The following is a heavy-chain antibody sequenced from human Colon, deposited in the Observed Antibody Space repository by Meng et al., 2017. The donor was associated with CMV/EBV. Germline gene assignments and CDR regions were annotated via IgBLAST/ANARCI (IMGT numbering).Heavy chain of an antibody. CDR3: VRVNYYYDSSGYRRPYFGY. V-gene: IGHV3-7*01. CDR2: IKQDGSEK. CDR1: GFTFSDYF. D-gene: IGHD3-22*01. Sequence: GESLKISCAASGFTFSDYFMSWVRQTPGKGLEWVANIKQDGSEKFYVHSVKGRFTISRDNAENSLFLQMNSLRAEDTALFYCVRVNYYYDSSGYRRPYFGYWGQGTLVTVSS. J-gene: IGHJ4*02.